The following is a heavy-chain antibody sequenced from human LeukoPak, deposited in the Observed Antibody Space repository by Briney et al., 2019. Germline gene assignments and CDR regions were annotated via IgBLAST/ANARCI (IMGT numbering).Heavy chain of an antibody. Sequence: SETLSLTCAVYGGSFSGYYWSWIRQPPGKGLEWIGEINHSGSTNYNPSLKSRVTISVDTSKNQFSLKLSSVTAADTAVYYCARGVYIAAARYGYWGQGTLVTVSS. CDR2: INHSGST. V-gene: IGHV4-34*01. J-gene: IGHJ4*02. D-gene: IGHD6-13*01. CDR1: GGSFSGYY. CDR3: ARGVYIAAARYGY.